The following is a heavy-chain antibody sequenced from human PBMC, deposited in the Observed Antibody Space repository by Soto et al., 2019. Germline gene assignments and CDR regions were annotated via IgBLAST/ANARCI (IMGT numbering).Heavy chain of an antibody. CDR1: GGSLTGYY. CDR2: ISPTGSP. Sequence: PSETLSLTCVVYGGSLTGYYWSWIRQPPGRGLEWIGEISPTGSPKYNPSLMSRVTISVDTSKNQFSMKLSSVTAADTAVFYCARSREQWLVDAFDIWGQGTMVTVSS. V-gene: IGHV4-34*01. CDR3: ARSREQWLVDAFDI. J-gene: IGHJ3*02. D-gene: IGHD6-19*01.